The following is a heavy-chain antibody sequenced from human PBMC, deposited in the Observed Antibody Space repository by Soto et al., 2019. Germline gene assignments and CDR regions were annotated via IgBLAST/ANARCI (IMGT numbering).Heavy chain of an antibody. Sequence: EVQLLESGGGLVQPGGSLRLSCAASGFTFSTYAMSWVRQAPGKGLEWVSAISGSGGSTYYADSVKGRFTISRDNSKNTLDLQMNSLRAEDTALYYCASYDFWSGYFRVYGGQGTLVTVSS. CDR2: ISGSGGST. CDR3: ASYDFWSGYFRVY. CDR1: GFTFSTYA. D-gene: IGHD3-3*01. V-gene: IGHV3-23*01. J-gene: IGHJ4*02.